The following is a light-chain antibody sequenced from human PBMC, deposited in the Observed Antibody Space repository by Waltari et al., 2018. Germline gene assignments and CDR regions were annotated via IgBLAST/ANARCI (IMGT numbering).Light chain of an antibody. CDR1: QSLLYSDGKTD. Sequence: DIVMTQTPLSLSVAPGQSASISCKSSQSLLYSDGKTDLYWYLQKPGPPPQLLIYEVSNRFSGVPDRFSGSGSGTDFTLKISRVEAEDVGVFYCMQALRIPWTFGQGTKVEIK. J-gene: IGKJ1*01. CDR3: MQALRIPWT. CDR2: EVS. V-gene: IGKV2D-29*01.